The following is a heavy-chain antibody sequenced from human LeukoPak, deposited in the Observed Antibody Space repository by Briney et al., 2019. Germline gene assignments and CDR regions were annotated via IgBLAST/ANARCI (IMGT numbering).Heavy chain of an antibody. V-gene: IGHV4-61*01. CDR1: GGSISSGSYY. D-gene: IGHD3-10*01. J-gene: IGHJ4*02. CDR3: VRGFYGSGSYYKYYFDD. CDR2: IYYSGST. Sequence: SETLSLTCTVSGGSISSGSYYWSWIRQPPGKGLEWIGYIYYSGSTNYNPSLKSRVTISVDTTKNQFSLKLSSVTAADTAVYYCVRGFYGSGSYYKYYFDDWGQGTRVTVSS.